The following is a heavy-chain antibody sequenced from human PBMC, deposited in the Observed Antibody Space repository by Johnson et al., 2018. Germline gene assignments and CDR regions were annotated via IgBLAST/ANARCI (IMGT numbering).Heavy chain of an antibody. CDR2: IYSGGST. J-gene: IGHJ1*01. Sequence: PGGSLRLSCAASGFTVSSNYMSWVRQAPGKGLEWVSVIYSGGSTYYADSVKGRFTISRDNSKNTLYLKMNSLRAEETAVYYCAKEGVMEWEYYGPFQYWGPGTLVTVSS. V-gene: IGHV3-66*02. D-gene: IGHD1-26*01. CDR3: AKEGVMEWEYYGPFQY. CDR1: GFTVSSNY.